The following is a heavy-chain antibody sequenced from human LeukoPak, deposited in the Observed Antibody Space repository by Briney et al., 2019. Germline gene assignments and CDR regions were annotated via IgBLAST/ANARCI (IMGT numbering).Heavy chain of an antibody. CDR1: GYTFTSYG. CDR3: ARDSGDGYNSGTPFDY. J-gene: IGHJ4*02. Sequence: ASVKVSCKASGYTFTSYGINWVRQAPGQGLEWMGWISAYNGNTNYAQKLQGRVTMTTDTSTSTAYMELRSLRSDDTAVYYCARDSGDGYNSGTPFDYWGQGTLVTVSS. V-gene: IGHV1-18*01. D-gene: IGHD5-24*01. CDR2: ISAYNGNT.